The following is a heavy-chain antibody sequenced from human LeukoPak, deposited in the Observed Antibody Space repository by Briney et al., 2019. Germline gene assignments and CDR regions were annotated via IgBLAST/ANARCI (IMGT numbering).Heavy chain of an antibody. CDR2: ITSDGSTT. D-gene: IGHD6-13*01. J-gene: IGHJ4*02. V-gene: IGHV3-74*01. CDR3: ARGKQLAFDY. Sequence: PGGSLRLSCAASGFTFSSYWMHWVRQVPGKGLVCVSRITSDGSTTSYADSVRGRFTISRDNAKNTVYLQMNSLRAEDTAVYYCARGKQLAFDYWGQGTLVTVSS. CDR1: GFTFSSYW.